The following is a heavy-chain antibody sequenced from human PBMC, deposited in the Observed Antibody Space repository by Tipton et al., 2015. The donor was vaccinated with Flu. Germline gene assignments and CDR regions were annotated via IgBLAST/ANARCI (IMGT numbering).Heavy chain of an antibody. CDR2: IKQDGAEK. CDR1: GFPFSNYW. CDR3: ARAVGGYDSY. J-gene: IGHJ4*02. Sequence: SLRLSCAASGFPFSNYWMHWVRQAPGKGLEWVANIKQDGAEKFYVDSVRGRFTISRDNAMFSLHLQMDSLRAEDTAVYYCARAVGGYDSYWGQGTLVTVSS. D-gene: IGHD5-12*01. V-gene: IGHV3-7*01.